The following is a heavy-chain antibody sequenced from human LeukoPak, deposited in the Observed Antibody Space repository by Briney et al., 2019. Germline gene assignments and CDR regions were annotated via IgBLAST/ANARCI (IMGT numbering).Heavy chain of an antibody. CDR2: IHNTGNT. Sequence: PGGSLRLSCAASGFTVSSNYKNWVRQAPGRGLEWVSVIHNTGNTYYADSVKGRFTMSRDSSKSTLYLQMNSLRAEDTAVYYCVRVLLDSSGNQYWYYDLWGRGTLVTVSS. CDR3: VRVLLDSSGNQYWYYDL. J-gene: IGHJ2*01. V-gene: IGHV3-53*01. CDR1: GFTVSSNY. D-gene: IGHD3-22*01.